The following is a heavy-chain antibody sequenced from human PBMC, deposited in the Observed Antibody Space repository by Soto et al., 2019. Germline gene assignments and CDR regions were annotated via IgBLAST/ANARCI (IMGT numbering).Heavy chain of an antibody. CDR2: IYYSGST. Sequence: GSLRLSCAASGFTFSSYWMTWLRQAPGKGLEWIGSIYYSGSTYYNPSLKSRVTISVDTSKNQFSLKLSSVTAADTAVYYCARHIAMIVVVIIPWNAFDIWGQGTVVTVSS. V-gene: IGHV4-39*01. CDR3: ARHIAMIVVVIIPWNAFDI. D-gene: IGHD3-22*01. J-gene: IGHJ3*02. CDR1: GFTFSSYW.